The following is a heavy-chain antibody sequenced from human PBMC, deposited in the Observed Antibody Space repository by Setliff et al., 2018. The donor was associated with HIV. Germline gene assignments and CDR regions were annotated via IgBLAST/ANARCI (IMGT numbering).Heavy chain of an antibody. V-gene: IGHV3-23*01. J-gene: IGHJ4*02. Sequence: GGSLRLSCAGSGFNFGGYSMSWVRQAPGKGLEWVSSIYGGGGTTFYADFVKGRFTISRDNAKNTLYLQMNSLRAEDTAMYYCARDWRHGYDLNFDYWGQGTLVTVSS. CDR2: IYGGGGTT. D-gene: IGHD5-12*01. CDR1: GFNFGGYS. CDR3: ARDWRHGYDLNFDY.